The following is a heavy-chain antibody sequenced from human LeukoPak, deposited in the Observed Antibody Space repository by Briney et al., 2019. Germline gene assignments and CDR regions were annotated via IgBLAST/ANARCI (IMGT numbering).Heavy chain of an antibody. Sequence: SETLSLTCAVYGGSFSGYYWSWIRQPPGKGLEWIGEINHSGSTNYNPSLKSRVTISVDTSENQFSLKLSSVTAADTAVYYCARGDGAVTTGTFYYYYGMDVWGKGTTVTVSS. J-gene: IGHJ6*04. CDR2: INHSGST. CDR1: GGSFSGYY. V-gene: IGHV4-34*01. D-gene: IGHD4-17*01. CDR3: ARGDGAVTTGTFYYYYGMDV.